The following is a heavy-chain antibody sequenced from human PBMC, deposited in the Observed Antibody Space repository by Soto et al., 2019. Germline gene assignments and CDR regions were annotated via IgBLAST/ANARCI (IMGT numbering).Heavy chain of an antibody. CDR2: ITSTGDRA. CDR3: AKYYMVTRSPFDY. J-gene: IGHJ4*02. CDR1: GFTFSSYA. D-gene: IGHD5-18*01. Sequence: GGSPGLSCAASGFTFSSYAMSWVRQAPGKGLEWVSSITSTGDRAYYADSVKGRFTVSRDNSKNTLYLQMNSLRAEDTAVYYCAKYYMVTRSPFDYWGQGTLVTVSS. V-gene: IGHV3-23*01.